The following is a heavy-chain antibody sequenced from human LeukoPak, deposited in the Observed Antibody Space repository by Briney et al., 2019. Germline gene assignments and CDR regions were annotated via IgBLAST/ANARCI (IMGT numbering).Heavy chain of an antibody. CDR3: ARVESGSCSSTRCRSIDY. J-gene: IGHJ4*02. V-gene: IGHV3-74*01. CDR2: INTDGSTT. D-gene: IGHD2-2*01. Sequence: PGGSLRLSCAASGFTFTNYWMHWVRQAPGKGLVWVSRINTDGSTTPYADSVKGRFTIARDNAKNTLYVQMNSLRVEDTAVYYCARVESGSCSSTRCRSIDYWGQGTLVTVSS. CDR1: GFTFTNYW.